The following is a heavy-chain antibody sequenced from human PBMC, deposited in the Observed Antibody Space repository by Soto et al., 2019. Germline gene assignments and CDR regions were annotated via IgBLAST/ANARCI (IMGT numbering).Heavy chain of an antibody. CDR1: GYSFTSYW. J-gene: IGHJ6*02. CDR3: ARQTYYYGADV. CDR2: IYPGDSDT. V-gene: IGHV5-51*01. Sequence: GESVKISFNGSGYSFTSYWIGWVRQMPGKGLEWMGIIYPGDSDTRYSPSFRGQVTISVDKSISTAYLQWSSLKASDTAMYFCARQTYYYGADVWGQGTTVTVSS.